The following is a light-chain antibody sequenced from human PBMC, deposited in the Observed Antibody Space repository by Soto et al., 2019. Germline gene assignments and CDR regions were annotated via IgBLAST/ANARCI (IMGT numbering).Light chain of an antibody. J-gene: IGKJ1*01. CDR2: DAS. V-gene: IGKV3-20*01. Sequence: IVLSQSPGTLSLSPGERATLSCRASQSVSSSYLAWYQQKPGQAPRLLIYDASNRATGIPARFSGSGSGTDFTLTISSLQHDDFATYYCQQFNTSPWTFGQGTKVDIK. CDR3: QQFNTSPWT. CDR1: QSVSSSY.